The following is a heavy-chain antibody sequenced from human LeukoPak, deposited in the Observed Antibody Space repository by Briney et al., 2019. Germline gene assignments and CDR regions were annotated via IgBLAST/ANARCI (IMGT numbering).Heavy chain of an antibody. CDR2: INHSGST. V-gene: IGHV4-30-2*01. CDR1: GGSISSGGYY. Sequence: SETLSLTCTVSGGSISSGGYYWSWIRQPPGKGLERIGYINHSGSTNYNPSLKSRVTISVDTSKNQFSLKLSSVTAADTAVYYCARELRYVGYFDYWGQGTLVTVSS. D-gene: IGHD1-26*01. J-gene: IGHJ4*02. CDR3: ARELRYVGYFDY.